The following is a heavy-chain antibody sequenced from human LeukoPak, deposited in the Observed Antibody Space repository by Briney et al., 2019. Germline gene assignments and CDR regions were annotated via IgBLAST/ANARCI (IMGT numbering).Heavy chain of an antibody. CDR1: GFTFSSYS. CDR3: TRARGAGPGAHFDY. CDR2: ISSSSSYI. J-gene: IGHJ4*02. V-gene: IGHV3-21*04. D-gene: IGHD3-10*01. Sequence: PGGSLGLSCAASGFTFSSYSMNWVRQAPGKGLEWVSSISSSSSYIYYADSVKGRFTISRDNAKNSLYLQMNSLRAEDTAVYYCTRARGAGPGAHFDYWGQGTLVTVSS.